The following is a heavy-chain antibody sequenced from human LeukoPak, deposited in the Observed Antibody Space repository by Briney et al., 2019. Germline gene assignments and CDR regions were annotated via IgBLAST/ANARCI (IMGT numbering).Heavy chain of an antibody. V-gene: IGHV1-18*04. CDR2: ISAYNGNT. CDR3: ARDPGIAAAARLFDY. J-gene: IGHJ4*02. Sequence: ASVKVSCKASGYTFTDYYIHCVRQAPGQGLEWMGWISAYNGNTNYAQKLQGRVTMTTDTSTSTAYMELRSLRSDDTAVYYCARDPGIAAAARLFDYWGQGTLVTVSS. D-gene: IGHD6-13*01. CDR1: GYTFTDYY.